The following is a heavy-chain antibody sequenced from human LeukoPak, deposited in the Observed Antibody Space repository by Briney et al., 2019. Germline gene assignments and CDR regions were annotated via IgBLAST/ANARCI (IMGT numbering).Heavy chain of an antibody. CDR3: ARIITENLRRFDY. V-gene: IGHV4-39*01. J-gene: IGHJ4*02. CDR2: IHYSGNT. D-gene: IGHD1-20*01. CDR1: GDSISSYY. Sequence: SETLSLTCTVSGDSISSYYWGWIRQPPGKGLEWIGSIHYSGNTYYNPSLKSRVTISVDTSKNQFSLKLSSVTAADTAVYYCARIITENLRRFDYWGQGTLVTVSS.